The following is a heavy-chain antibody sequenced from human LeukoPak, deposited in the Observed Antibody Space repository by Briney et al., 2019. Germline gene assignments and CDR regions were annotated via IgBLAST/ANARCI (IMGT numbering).Heavy chain of an antibody. CDR1: GGSFSGYY. Sequence: SETLSLTCAVYGGSFSGYYWSWIRQPPGKGLEWIGEINHSGSTNYNPSLKSRVTISADTSKNQFSPKLSSVTAADTAVYYCARGPQGENYFDYWGQGTLVTVSS. D-gene: IGHD3-16*01. V-gene: IGHV4-34*01. CDR2: INHSGST. J-gene: IGHJ4*02. CDR3: ARGPQGENYFDY.